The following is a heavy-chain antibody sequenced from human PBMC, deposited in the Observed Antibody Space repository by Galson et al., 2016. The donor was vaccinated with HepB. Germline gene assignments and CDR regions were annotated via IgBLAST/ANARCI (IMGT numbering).Heavy chain of an antibody. Sequence: SVKVSCKASGYTFSSYDINWVRQAPGQGLEWMGWMNPKRGNTDYAQKFQGRVLMTTNTSISTVYMELSSLRSEDTAVYYCARETGTVLLFDHWGQGTLVTVSS. CDR2: MNPKRGNT. CDR1: GYTFSSYD. CDR3: ARETGTVLLFDH. J-gene: IGHJ4*02. D-gene: IGHD2-8*02. V-gene: IGHV1-8*01.